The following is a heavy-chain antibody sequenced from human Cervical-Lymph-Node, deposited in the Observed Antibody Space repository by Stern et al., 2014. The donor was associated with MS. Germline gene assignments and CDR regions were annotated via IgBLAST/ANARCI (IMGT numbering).Heavy chain of an antibody. CDR1: GYSFTIYY. V-gene: IGHV5-51*01. Sequence: QLVQSGAEVKKPGESLTISCKLSGYSFTIYYIAWVRQMPGKGLEWRGVIYPYDSDTTYSPSFQGQVTISADKSITTAYLQWSSLRASDTAMYYCARHVQGFDYWGQGTLVTVSS. J-gene: IGHJ4*02. CDR2: IYPYDSDT. CDR3: ARHVQGFDY.